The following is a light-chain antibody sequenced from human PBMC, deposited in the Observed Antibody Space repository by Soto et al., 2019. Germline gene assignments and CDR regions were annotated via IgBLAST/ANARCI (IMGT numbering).Light chain of an antibody. CDR1: QSVSSN. Sequence: EIVLTQSPGTLSVSPGERATLSCRASQSVSSNLAWYQQKRGQAPRLLIYRASTRAAGIPARFSGSGSGTEFTLTISSLQSEDFAVYYCQQYNNWWTFGQGTKVEIK. CDR2: RAS. V-gene: IGKV3-15*01. J-gene: IGKJ1*01. CDR3: QQYNNWWT.